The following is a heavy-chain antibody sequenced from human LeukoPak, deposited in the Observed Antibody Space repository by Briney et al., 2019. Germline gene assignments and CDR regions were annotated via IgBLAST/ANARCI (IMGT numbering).Heavy chain of an antibody. CDR2: IYTSGST. CDR1: GGSFSSYY. Sequence: SETLSLTCTVSGGSFSSYYWSWTRQPAGKGLEWIGRIYTSGSTNYNSSLKSRVTMSVDTSKNQVSLKLSSVTAADTAVYYCATGDGYNSFDYWGQGTLVTVSS. J-gene: IGHJ4*02. CDR3: ATGDGYNSFDY. D-gene: IGHD5-24*01. V-gene: IGHV4-4*07.